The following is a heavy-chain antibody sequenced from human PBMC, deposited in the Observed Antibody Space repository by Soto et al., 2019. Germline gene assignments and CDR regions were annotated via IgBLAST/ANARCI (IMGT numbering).Heavy chain of an antibody. CDR3: ARSHAPYYYDTTGFFFGLDV. V-gene: IGHV3-30-3*01. CDR1: GFTFSNYA. D-gene: IGHD3-22*01. J-gene: IGHJ6*02. CDR2: MSFDETKK. Sequence: QVRLVESGGGVVQPGRSLRLSCAASGFTFSNYAMHWVRQAPGKGLEWVAVMSFDETKKYHAASVEGRFTISRDNSQNTLVLQMNSLRAEDTALYYCARSHAPYYYDTTGFFFGLDVWGQGTTVVVSS.